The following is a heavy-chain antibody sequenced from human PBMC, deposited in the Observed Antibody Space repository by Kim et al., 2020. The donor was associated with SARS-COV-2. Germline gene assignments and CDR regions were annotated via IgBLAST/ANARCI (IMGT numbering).Heavy chain of an antibody. CDR1: GFTFSSYA. J-gene: IGHJ4*02. D-gene: IGHD3-10*01. Sequence: GGSLRLSCAASGFTFSSYAMSWVRQAPGKGLEWVSVIYSGGSSTYYADSVKGRFTISRDNSKNTLYLQMNSLRAEDTAVYYCAKGYYGSGSYYNLDYWGQGTLVTVSS. CDR2: IYSGGSST. V-gene: IGHV3-23*03. CDR3: AKGYYGSGSYYNLDY.